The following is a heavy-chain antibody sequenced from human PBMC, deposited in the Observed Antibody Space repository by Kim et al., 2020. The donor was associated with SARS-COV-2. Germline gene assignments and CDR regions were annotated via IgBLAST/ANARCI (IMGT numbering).Heavy chain of an antibody. CDR3: AKGGRIVVVVAATHPGYYGMDV. V-gene: IGHV3-23*01. D-gene: IGHD2-15*01. Sequence: GGSLRLSCAASGFTFSSYAMSWVRQAPGKGLEWVSAISGSGGSTYYADSVKGRFTISRDNSKNTLYLQMNSLRAEDTAVYYCAKGGRIVVVVAATHPGYYGMDVWGQGTTVTVSS. CDR2: ISGSGGST. J-gene: IGHJ6*02. CDR1: GFTFSSYA.